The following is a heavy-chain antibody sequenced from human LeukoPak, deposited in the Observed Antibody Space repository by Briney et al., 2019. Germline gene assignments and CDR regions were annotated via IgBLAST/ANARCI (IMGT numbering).Heavy chain of an antibody. V-gene: IGHV3-23*01. CDR2: ISGSGGST. D-gene: IGHD3-22*01. CDR1: GFTFSSYA. CDR3: AKDHYYDSSGYPNHY. J-gene: IGHJ4*02. Sequence: GGSLRLSCAASGFTFSSYAMSWVRQAPGKGLEWVSAISGSGGSTYYADSVKGRFTISRDNSKNTLYLQMNSLRAEDTAVYYCAKDHYYDSSGYPNHYWGQGTLVTVSS.